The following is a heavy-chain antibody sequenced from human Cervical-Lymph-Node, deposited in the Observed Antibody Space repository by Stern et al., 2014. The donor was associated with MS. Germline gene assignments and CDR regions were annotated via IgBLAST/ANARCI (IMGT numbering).Heavy chain of an antibody. J-gene: IGHJ4*02. D-gene: IGHD4-11*01. CDR3: AISNSDDY. CDR2: ITPGSGTT. V-gene: IGHV1-46*01. Sequence: VQLVQSGAEVKKPGASVKVSCKAFGYIYTRYNIHWVRQAPGQGLEWMGIITPGSGTTNYTHKFQGRITMTRDTSTGTVYMDLRSLRSTDTAVYYCAISNSDDYWGQGTLVTVSS. CDR1: GYIYTRYN.